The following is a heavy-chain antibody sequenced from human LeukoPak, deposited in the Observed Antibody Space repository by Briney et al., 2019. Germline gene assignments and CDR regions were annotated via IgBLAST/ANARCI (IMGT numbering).Heavy chain of an antibody. CDR3: ARGDKFSGDY. V-gene: IGHV3-7*04. CDR2: IHQDGNEK. Sequence: PGGSLRLSCAASGLTFSTYWIRWVRQAPGKGLEWVANIHQDGNEKYYVDSVKGRFTISRDNAKNSLYLQMNSLRAEDTAVYYCARGDKFSGDYWGQGTLVTVSS. J-gene: IGHJ4*02. CDR1: GLTFSTYW. D-gene: IGHD2-15*01.